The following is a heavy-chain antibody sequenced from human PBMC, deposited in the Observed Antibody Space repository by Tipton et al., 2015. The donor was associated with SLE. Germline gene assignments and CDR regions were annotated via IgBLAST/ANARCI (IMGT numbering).Heavy chain of an antibody. Sequence: LRLSCAASGFTFSRHAMTWVRQAPGKGLEWVSGISASGYKTHYADSVKGRFTISRDNSKNTLLLQLNSLRAEDTAVYYCAKGIGVGVYVDADYWGQGTSVTVSS. CDR2: ISASGYKT. D-gene: IGHD3-3*01. V-gene: IGHV3-23*01. J-gene: IGHJ4*02. CDR1: GFTFSRHA. CDR3: AKGIGVGVYVDADY.